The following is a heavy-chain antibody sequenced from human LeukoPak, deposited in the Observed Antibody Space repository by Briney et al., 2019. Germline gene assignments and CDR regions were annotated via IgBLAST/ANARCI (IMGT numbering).Heavy chain of an antibody. CDR2: INYSGRT. CDR3: AKTAEAAAAFYWFDP. Sequence: PSETLSLACTVSGDSISNSDYYWGWIRQPPGKGLEWIALINYSGRTFYNPSLKSRVTISVDTSKNQFSLKLSSVTAADTAVYYCAKTAEAAAAFYWFDPWGQGTLVTVSS. D-gene: IGHD6-13*01. CDR1: GDSISNSDYY. V-gene: IGHV4-39*01. J-gene: IGHJ5*02.